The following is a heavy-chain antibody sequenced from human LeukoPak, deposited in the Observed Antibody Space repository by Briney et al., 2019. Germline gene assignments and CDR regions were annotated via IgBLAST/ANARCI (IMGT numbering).Heavy chain of an antibody. CDR1: GYSISSGYY. CDR3: ASTRVYDFWSGYLYYFDY. D-gene: IGHD3-3*01. CDR2: IYHSGST. Sequence: SETLSLTCTVSGYSISSGYYLGWIRQPPGKGLEWIGSIYHSGSTYYNPSLKSRVTISVDTSKNQFSLKLSSVTAADTAVYYCASTRVYDFWSGYLYYFDYWGQGTLVTVSS. V-gene: IGHV4-38-2*02. J-gene: IGHJ4*02.